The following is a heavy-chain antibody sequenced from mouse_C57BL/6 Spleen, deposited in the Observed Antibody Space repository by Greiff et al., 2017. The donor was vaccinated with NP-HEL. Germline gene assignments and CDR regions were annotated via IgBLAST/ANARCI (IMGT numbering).Heavy chain of an antibody. CDR2: IYPSDSET. V-gene: IGHV1-61*01. D-gene: IGHD1-1*01. Sequence: QVQLQQSGAELVRPGSSVKLSCKASGYTFTSYWMDWVKQRPGQGLEWIGNIYPSDSETHYNQKFKDKATLTVDKSSSTAYMQLSSLTSEDSAVYYCAREGTTVVASDYWGQGTTLTVSS. CDR3: AREGTTVVASDY. J-gene: IGHJ2*01. CDR1: GYTFTSYW.